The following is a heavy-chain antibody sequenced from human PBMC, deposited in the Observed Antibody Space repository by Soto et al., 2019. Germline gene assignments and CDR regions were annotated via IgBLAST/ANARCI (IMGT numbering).Heavy chain of an antibody. CDR3: ARRWELQGGVWVFDY. J-gene: IGHJ4*02. CDR1: GGSISSSSYY. V-gene: IGHV4-39*01. CDR2: IYYSGST. D-gene: IGHD1-26*01. Sequence: SETLSLTCTVSGGSISSSSYYWGWIRQPPGKGLEWIGSIYYSGSTYYNPSLKSRVTISVDTSKNQFSLKLASVTAADTAVYYCARRWELQGGVWVFDYWGQGTLVTVSS.